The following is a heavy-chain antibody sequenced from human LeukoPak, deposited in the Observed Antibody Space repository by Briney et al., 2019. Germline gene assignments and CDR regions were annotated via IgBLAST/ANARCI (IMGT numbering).Heavy chain of an antibody. D-gene: IGHD3-10*01. J-gene: IGHJ5*02. CDR2: IDWDDDK. CDR1: GFSLGTTGMR. CDR3: ARTHFSFGTSAPYNWFDP. V-gene: IGHV2-70*04. Sequence: SGPALVKPTQTLTLTCTFSGFSLGTTGMRVSWIRQPPGKALEWLACIDWDDDKFYSTSLTTRLTISKDTSKNQVVLTMTNMDPVDTATYFCARTHFSFGTSAPYNWFDPWGQGTLVTVSS.